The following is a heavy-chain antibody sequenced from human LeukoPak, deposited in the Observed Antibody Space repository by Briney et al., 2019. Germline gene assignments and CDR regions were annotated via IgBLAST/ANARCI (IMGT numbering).Heavy chain of an antibody. CDR3: ARVNINNWHSCDY. CDR2: IYHSGSP. Sequence: SETLSLTCAVSGGSISSSNWWGWVRQPPGKGLEWIGEIYHSGSPNYNPSLKSRVTISVDESRNHFSLNLSSVTAADTAVYYCARVNINNWHSCDYWGQGTLVTVSS. D-gene: IGHD1-1*01. CDR1: GGSISSSNW. V-gene: IGHV4-4*02. J-gene: IGHJ4*02.